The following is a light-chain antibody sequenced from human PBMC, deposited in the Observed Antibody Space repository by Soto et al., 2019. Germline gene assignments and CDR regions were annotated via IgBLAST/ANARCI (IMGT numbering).Light chain of an antibody. J-gene: IGLJ1*01. CDR3: CSFADSNTYV. Sequence: QSALTQPASVSGSPGQSITISCTGTSSDVGGYNLVSWYQQHPGKAPKLMIYSGTKRPSGVSNRFSGSQPGNTASLTISGLQAEDEADYYCCSFADSNTYVFGTGTKVTVL. CDR2: SGT. CDR1: SSDVGGYNL. V-gene: IGLV2-23*01.